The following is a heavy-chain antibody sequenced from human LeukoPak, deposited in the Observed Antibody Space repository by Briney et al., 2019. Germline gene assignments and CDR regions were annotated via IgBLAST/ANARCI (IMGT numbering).Heavy chain of an antibody. CDR2: IYYSGST. J-gene: IGHJ4*02. CDR1: GGSISSYY. CDR3: ARRIAVAGSRYYFDY. V-gene: IGHV4-59*08. D-gene: IGHD6-19*01. Sequence: PSETLSLTCTVSGGSISSYYWSWIRQPPGKGLEWIGYIYYSGSTNYNPSLKSRVTISVDTSKNQFSLKLSSVTAADTAVYYCARRIAVAGSRYYFDYWAREPWSPSPQ.